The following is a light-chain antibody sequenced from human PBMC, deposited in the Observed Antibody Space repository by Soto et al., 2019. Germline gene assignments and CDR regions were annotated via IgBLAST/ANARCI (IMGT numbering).Light chain of an antibody. J-gene: IGLJ3*02. CDR3: QSYASSLSGWV. CDR2: GNS. Sequence: QSVLTQPPSVSGAPGQRVTISCTGSSPNIGAGYDIHWYQQLPGTAPKLLIYGNSNRPSGVPDRFSGSKSGTSASLAITGVQAEDEADYYCQSYASSLSGWVFGGGTKLTVL. CDR1: SPNIGAGYD. V-gene: IGLV1-40*01.